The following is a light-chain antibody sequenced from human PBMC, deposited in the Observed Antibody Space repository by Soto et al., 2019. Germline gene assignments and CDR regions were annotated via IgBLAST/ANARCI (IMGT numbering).Light chain of an antibody. CDR2: KAS. Sequence: IQRPQSPSPLSGSPGARVTITCRASQTISSWLAWYQQKPGKAPKLLIYKASTLNSGVPSRFSGSGSGTEFTLTISSLQPDDFATYYCQHYNSYSEAFGQGTKVAIK. CDR3: QHYNSYSEA. V-gene: IGKV1-5*03. J-gene: IGKJ1*01. CDR1: QTISSW.